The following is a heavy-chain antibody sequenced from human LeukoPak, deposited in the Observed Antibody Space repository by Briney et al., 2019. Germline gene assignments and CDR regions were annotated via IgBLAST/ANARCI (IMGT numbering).Heavy chain of an antibody. CDR2: INHSGST. Sequence: TQPLTCAVYGGSFSGYYWSWIRQPPGKGLEWIGEINHSGSTNYNPSLKSRVTISVDTSKNQFSLKLSSVTAADTAVYYCARGNGGVVPAAPSYYYYYMDVWGKGTTVTVSS. CDR3: ARGNGGVVPAAPSYYYYYMDV. D-gene: IGHD2-2*01. V-gene: IGHV4-34*01. J-gene: IGHJ6*03. CDR1: GGSFSGYY.